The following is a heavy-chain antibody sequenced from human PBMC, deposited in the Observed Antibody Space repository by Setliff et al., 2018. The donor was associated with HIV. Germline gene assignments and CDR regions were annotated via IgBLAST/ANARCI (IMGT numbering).Heavy chain of an antibody. CDR1: GGSISSHY. Sequence: PSETLSLTCTVSGGSISSHYWSWIRQPPGKRLEWIGYIYYSGSTNYNPSLKSRVTISVDTSKNQFSLKLSSVTAADTGVYYCAIRSRLGGSSNYLDFWGQGTLVTVSS. CDR2: IYYSGST. V-gene: IGHV4-59*08. D-gene: IGHD1-26*01. CDR3: AIRSRLGGSSNYLDF. J-gene: IGHJ4*02.